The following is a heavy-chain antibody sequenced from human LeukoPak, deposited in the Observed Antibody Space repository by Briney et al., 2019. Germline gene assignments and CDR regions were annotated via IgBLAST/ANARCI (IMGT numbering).Heavy chain of an antibody. D-gene: IGHD6-19*01. V-gene: IGHV3-21*01. Sequence: GGSLRLSCAASGFTLSSYSMNWVRRAPGKGLEWVSSISSSSSYIYYADSVKGRFTISRDNAKNSLYLQMNSLRAEDTAVYYCARDGSSSGWYYFDYWGQGTLVTVSS. CDR2: ISSSSSYI. CDR3: ARDGSSSGWYYFDY. CDR1: GFTLSSYS. J-gene: IGHJ4*02.